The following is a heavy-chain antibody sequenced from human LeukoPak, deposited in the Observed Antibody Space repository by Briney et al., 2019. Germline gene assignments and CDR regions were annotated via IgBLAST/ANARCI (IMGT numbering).Heavy chain of an antibody. V-gene: IGHV3-21*01. CDR3: ARVGPIAAAGT. Sequence: GGSLRLSCAASGFTFSSYSMNWVRQAPGKGLEWVSSISSSSSYIYYADSVKGRFTISRDNAKNSLYLQMNSLRAEDTAVYYCARVGPIAAAGTWGQGTLVTVPS. CDR2: ISSSSSYI. D-gene: IGHD6-13*01. CDR1: GFTFSSYS. J-gene: IGHJ4*02.